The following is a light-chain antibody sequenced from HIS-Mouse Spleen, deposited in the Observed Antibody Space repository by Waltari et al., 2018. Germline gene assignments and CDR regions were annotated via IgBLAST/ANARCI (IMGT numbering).Light chain of an antibody. CDR3: MQALQTPFT. V-gene: IGKV2-28*01. CDR2: LGS. J-gene: IGKJ3*01. Sequence: DIVMTQSPLSLPVTPEEPASISCRSSQSLLHSNGYNYLDWYLQKPGQSPQLLIYLGSNRASGVPDRFSGSGSGTDFTLKISRVEAEEVGVYYCMQALQTPFTFGPGTKVDIK. CDR1: QSLLHSNGYNY.